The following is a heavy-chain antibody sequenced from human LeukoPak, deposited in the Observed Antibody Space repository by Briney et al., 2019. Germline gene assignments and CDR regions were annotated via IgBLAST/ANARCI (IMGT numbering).Heavy chain of an antibody. J-gene: IGHJ5*02. V-gene: IGHV5-51*01. CDR1: GYSSTSYW. Sequence: GESLKISCKGSGYSSTSYWIGWVRQMPGKGLEGMGIIYPDDSDTRYSPSFQGQVTISADKSITTAYLQWSSLKASDTAMYYCARHTPESGWCDPWGQGTLVTVSS. CDR2: IYPDDSDT. CDR3: ARHTPESGWCDP.